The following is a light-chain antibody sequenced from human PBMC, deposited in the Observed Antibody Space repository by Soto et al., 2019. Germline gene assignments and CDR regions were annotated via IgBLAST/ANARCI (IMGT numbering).Light chain of an antibody. CDR3: QQYYSYPIT. CDR2: AAS. CDR1: QGISSY. Sequence: RMTQSPSSLSASTGDRVTITCRASQGISSYLAWYQQKPGKAPKLLIYAASTLQSGVPSRFSGSGSGTDFTLTISCMQSEDFATYYCQQYYSYPITFGQGTRLEIK. V-gene: IGKV1-8*01. J-gene: IGKJ5*01.